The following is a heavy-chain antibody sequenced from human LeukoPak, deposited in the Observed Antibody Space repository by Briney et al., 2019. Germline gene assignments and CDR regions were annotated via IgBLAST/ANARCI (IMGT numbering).Heavy chain of an antibody. D-gene: IGHD1-26*01. J-gene: IGHJ5*02. CDR3: ARDFTGWELPNRFDP. CDR1: GFIFNKYW. V-gene: IGHV3-7*01. Sequence: GGSLRLSCAASGFIFNKYWMSWVRQAPGKGLEWVASISEGENEKYYVDSVKGRFTISRDNGKNSLYLQINNLRAEDTAVYFCARDFTGWELPNRFDPWGQGTLVTVSS. CDR2: ISEGENEK.